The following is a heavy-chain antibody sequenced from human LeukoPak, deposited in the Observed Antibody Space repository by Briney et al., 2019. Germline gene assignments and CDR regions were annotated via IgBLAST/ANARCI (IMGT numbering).Heavy chain of an antibody. Sequence: SETLSLTCTVSGGSISSGGYYWSWIRQHPGKGLEWIGYVYYSGSTYYNPSLKSRVTISVDTSKNQFSLKLSSVTAADTAVYYCARELIAAAGDWFDPWGQGTLVTVSS. CDR2: VYYSGST. D-gene: IGHD6-13*01. J-gene: IGHJ5*02. V-gene: IGHV4-31*03. CDR1: GGSISSGGYY. CDR3: ARELIAAAGDWFDP.